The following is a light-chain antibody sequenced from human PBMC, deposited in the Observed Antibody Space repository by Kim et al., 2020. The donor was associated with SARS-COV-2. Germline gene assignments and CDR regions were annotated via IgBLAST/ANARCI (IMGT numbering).Light chain of an antibody. J-gene: IGLJ3*02. CDR3: QSYDNSLSVWV. Sequence: RVTIACKGSSANIGAGSDVDWYQQLPGTAPRLLSFGNNNRPSGVPDRFSGSKSGTSASLAITGLQAEDESAYYCQSYDNSLSVWVFGGGTMLTVL. CDR1: SANIGAGSD. CDR2: GNN. V-gene: IGLV1-40*01.